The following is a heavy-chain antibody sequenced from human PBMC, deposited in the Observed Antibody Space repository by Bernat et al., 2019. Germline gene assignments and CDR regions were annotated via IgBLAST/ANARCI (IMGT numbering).Heavy chain of an antibody. V-gene: IGHV3-20*04. Sequence: EVQLVESGGGVVRPGGSLRLSCAASGFTFDDYGMSWVRQAPGKGLEWVSSISWNGGSTVYADSVKGRFTISRDNAKNSLYLQMNSLRAEDTALYYCAREFYDSSGGGSDYWGQGTLVTVSS. CDR3: AREFYDSSGGGSDY. D-gene: IGHD3-22*01. CDR2: ISWNGGST. J-gene: IGHJ4*02. CDR1: GFTFDDYG.